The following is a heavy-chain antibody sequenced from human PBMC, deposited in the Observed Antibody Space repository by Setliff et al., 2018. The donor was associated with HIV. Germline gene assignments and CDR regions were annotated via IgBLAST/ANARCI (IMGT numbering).Heavy chain of an antibody. V-gene: IGHV3-9*01. D-gene: IGHD1-26*01. Sequence: GGSLRLSCAASGFTFDDYAMHWVRQAPGKGLEWVSGISWNSGSIGYADSVKGRFTISRDNAKNSLYLQMNSLRAEDTALYYCASMWKVGAWGRGTLVTVSS. CDR2: ISWNSGSI. J-gene: IGHJ5*02. CDR1: GFTFDDYA. CDR3: ASMWKVGA.